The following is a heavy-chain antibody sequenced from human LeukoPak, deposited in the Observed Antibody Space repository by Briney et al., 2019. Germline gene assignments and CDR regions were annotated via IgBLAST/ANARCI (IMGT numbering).Heavy chain of an antibody. V-gene: IGHV4-59*08. CDR3: ARHKHYYDSSGFGY. J-gene: IGHJ4*02. D-gene: IGHD3-22*01. CDR1: GGSIGSYY. Sequence: SETLSLTCTVSGGSIGSYYWSWIRQPPGKGLEWIGYIYYSGSTNYNPSLKSRVTISVDTSKNQFSLKLSSVTAADTAVYYCARHKHYYDSSGFGYWGQGSLVTVSS. CDR2: IYYSGST.